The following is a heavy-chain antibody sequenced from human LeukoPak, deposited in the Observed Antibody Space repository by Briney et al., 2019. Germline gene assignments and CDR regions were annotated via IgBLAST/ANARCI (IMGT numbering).Heavy chain of an antibody. CDR2: IYTSGST. D-gene: IGHD5-12*01. CDR3: ASIVATIHIDY. Sequence: SETLSLTCTVSGDSISFYYWSWIRQPAGKGLEWIGRIYTSGSTNYNPSLKSRVTMSVDTSKNQFSLKLGSVTAADTAVYYCASIVATIHIDYWGQGTLVTVSS. CDR1: GDSISFYY. J-gene: IGHJ4*02. V-gene: IGHV4-4*07.